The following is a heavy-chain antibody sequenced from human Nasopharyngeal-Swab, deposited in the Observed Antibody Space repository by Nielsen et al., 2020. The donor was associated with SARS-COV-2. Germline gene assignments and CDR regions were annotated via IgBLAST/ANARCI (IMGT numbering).Heavy chain of an antibody. CDR2: IRSKANSYAT. CDR3: TRPLGATVVTALTGYYYYMDV. Sequence: GGSLRLSCAASGFTFIGSAMHWVRQASGKGLEWVGRIRSKANSYATAYAASVKGRFTISRDDSKNTAYLQMNSLKTEDTAVYYCTRPLGATVVTALTGYYYYMDVWGKGTTVTVSS. CDR1: GFTFIGSA. J-gene: IGHJ6*03. D-gene: IGHD4-23*01. V-gene: IGHV3-73*01.